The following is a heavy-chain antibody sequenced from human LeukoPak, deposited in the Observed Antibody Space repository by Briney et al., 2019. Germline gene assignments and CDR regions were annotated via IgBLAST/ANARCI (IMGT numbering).Heavy chain of an antibody. CDR1: GGSFSGYY. J-gene: IGHJ4*02. CDR3: ARGQWLYPLGY. D-gene: IGHD6-19*01. V-gene: IGHV4-34*01. Sequence: SETLSLTCAVYGGSFSGYYWSWIRQPPGKGLEWIGEINHSGSTNYNPSLKSRVTISVDTSKNQFSLKLSSVTAADTAVYYCARGQWLYPLGYWGQGTLVTVSS. CDR2: INHSGST.